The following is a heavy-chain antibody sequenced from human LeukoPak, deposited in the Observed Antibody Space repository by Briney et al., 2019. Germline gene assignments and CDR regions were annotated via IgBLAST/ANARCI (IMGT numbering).Heavy chain of an antibody. V-gene: IGHV3-66*01. J-gene: IGHJ4*02. CDR2: IYSGGGT. CDR1: GFTVSTNY. D-gene: IGHD4-17*01. Sequence: AGGSLRLSCAASGFTVSTNYMSWVRQAPGKGLEWVSLIYSGGGTYYADSVKSRFTISRDNSRNTLSLQMNSLRVDDTAVYYCARGFRSVTTWGYFDYWGQGALVTVSS. CDR3: ARGFRSVTTWGYFDY.